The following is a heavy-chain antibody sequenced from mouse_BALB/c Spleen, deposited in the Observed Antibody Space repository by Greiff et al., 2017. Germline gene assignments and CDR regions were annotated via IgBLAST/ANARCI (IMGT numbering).Heavy chain of an antibody. Sequence: LVKTGASVKISCKASGYSFTGYYMHWVKQSHGKSLEWIGYISCYNGATSYNQKFKGKATFTVDTSSSTAYMQFNSLTSEDSAVYYCARLGPYGNYPAWFAYWGQGTLVTVSA. CDR3: ARLGPYGNYPAWFAY. CDR2: ISCYNGAT. CDR1: GYSFTGYY. V-gene: IGHV1S34*01. D-gene: IGHD2-10*02. J-gene: IGHJ3*01.